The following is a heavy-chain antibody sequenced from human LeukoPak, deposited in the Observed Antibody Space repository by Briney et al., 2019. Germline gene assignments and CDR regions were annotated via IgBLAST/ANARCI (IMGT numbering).Heavy chain of an antibody. CDR3: VRVGYVAGSDYLDY. J-gene: IGHJ4*02. V-gene: IGHV3-72*01. CDR1: GFTFSDHF. CDR2: SRNKAKSYTT. Sequence: GGSLSLSCVVSGFTFSDHFLDWVRQAPGKGLEWVGRSRNKAKSYTTEYAASVKGRFTISRDDSKNSLYLQMNSLKTEDTAVYYCVRVGYVAGSDYLDYCGQGTLVTVSS. D-gene: IGHD6-19*01.